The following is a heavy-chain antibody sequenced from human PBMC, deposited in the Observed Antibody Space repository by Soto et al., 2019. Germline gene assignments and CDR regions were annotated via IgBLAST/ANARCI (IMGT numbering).Heavy chain of an antibody. CDR1: GGSISTYY. V-gene: IGHV4-59*01. CDR2: IYYSGST. D-gene: IGHD6-19*01. CDR3: ARETQWLVPGPHGHYYYMDV. J-gene: IGHJ6*03. Sequence: SETLSLTCTVSGGSISTYYWTWIRQPPGKGLEWIGYIYYSGSTNYNPSLKSRVTISVDTSKKQFSLKLKSVTAADTAVYYCARETQWLVPGPHGHYYYMDVWGKGTTVTVSS.